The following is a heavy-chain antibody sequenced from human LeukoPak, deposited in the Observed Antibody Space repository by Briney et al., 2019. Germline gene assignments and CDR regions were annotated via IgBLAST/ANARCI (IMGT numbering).Heavy chain of an antibody. CDR3: ARDLIAVAGTVKADY. CDR2: ISSSSSYI. J-gene: IGHJ4*02. V-gene: IGHV3-21*01. Sequence: GGSLRLSCAASGFTFSSYAMSWVRQAPGKGLEWVSSISSSSSYIYYADSVKGRFTISRDNAKNSLYLQMNSLRAEDTAVYYCARDLIAVAGTVKADYWGQGTLVTVSS. CDR1: GFTFSSYA. D-gene: IGHD6-19*01.